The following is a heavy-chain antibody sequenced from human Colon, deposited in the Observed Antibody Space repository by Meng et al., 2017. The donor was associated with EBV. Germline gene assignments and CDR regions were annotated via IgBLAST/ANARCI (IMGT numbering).Heavy chain of an antibody. CDR3: ARVGAYCGGDCYHPR. V-gene: IGHV4-4*02. Sequence: QGQLQESGPGLLKPSGHLSLPVAVSGGSRSRRNCWSWVRQPPGKGLQWIGEIYHSGNTTYNPSLKSRVTISVDESKNQFSLRLSSVTAADTAVYYCARVGAYCGGDCYHPRWGQGTLVTVSS. CDR1: GGSRSRRNC. D-gene: IGHD2-21*02. J-gene: IGHJ4*02. CDR2: IYHSGNT.